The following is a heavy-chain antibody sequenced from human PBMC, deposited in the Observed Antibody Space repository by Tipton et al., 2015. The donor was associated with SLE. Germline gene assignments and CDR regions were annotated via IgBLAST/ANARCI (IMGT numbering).Heavy chain of an antibody. Sequence: LRLSCATSGFTFSSYGMHWVRQAPGKGLEWIGEINHSGSTNYNPSLKGRVTISVDTSKNQFSLKLSSVTAADTAVYYCARVSSYYDSSGYSFSYWGQGTLVTVSS. CDR2: INHSGST. D-gene: IGHD3-22*01. CDR3: ARVSSYYDSSGYSFSY. CDR1: GFTFSSYG. J-gene: IGHJ4*02. V-gene: IGHV4-34*01.